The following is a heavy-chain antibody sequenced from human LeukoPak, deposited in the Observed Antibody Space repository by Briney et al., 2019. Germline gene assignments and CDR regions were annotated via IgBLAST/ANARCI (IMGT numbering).Heavy chain of an antibody. CDR1: GFTFTNYW. J-gene: IGHJ4*02. Sequence: PGGSLRLSCAASGFTFTNYWMSWVRQAPGKGLEWVANIKQDESEKYYVDSVKGRFTISRDNAKNSLYLQMNSLRAEDTAVYYCAREGSSSSYLDYWGQGTLVTVSS. D-gene: IGHD6-6*01. CDR3: AREGSSSSYLDY. V-gene: IGHV3-7*01. CDR2: IKQDESEK.